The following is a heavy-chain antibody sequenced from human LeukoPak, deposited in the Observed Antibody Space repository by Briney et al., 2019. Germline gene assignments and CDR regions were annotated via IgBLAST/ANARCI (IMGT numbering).Heavy chain of an antibody. CDR1: NGSIISDF. J-gene: IGHJ5*02. V-gene: IGHV4-59*12. Sequence: PSETLSLICSVSNGSIISDFWNWIRQPPGKGLEWIGYVHYSGRTNYNPSLKSRVAISVDTSKNQFSLQVNSVTAADTAVYYCARGVAVIAGVPEWSGPWGQGTQVTVSS. CDR2: VHYSGRT. D-gene: IGHD6-13*01. CDR3: ARGVAVIAGVPEWSGP.